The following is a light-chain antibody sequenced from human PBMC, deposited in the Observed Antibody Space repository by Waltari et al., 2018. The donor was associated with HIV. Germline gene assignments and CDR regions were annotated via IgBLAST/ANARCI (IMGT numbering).Light chain of an antibody. CDR3: HSYDTTNQV. CDR1: SGSIASGY. CDR2: VDY. Sequence: NFMLTQPHSVSESPGKTVVISCTRSSGSIASGYVQWYQQRPGSSPTTVIYVDYRRPSATFGRFSGSIDSSSNSASLTISGLGTEAEADYYCHSYDTTNQVFGGGTKLTVL. V-gene: IGLV6-57*01. J-gene: IGLJ2*01.